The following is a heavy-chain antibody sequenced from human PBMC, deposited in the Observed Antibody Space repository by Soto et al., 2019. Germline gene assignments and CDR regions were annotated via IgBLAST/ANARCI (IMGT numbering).Heavy chain of an antibody. D-gene: IGHD4-17*01. CDR2: IYSGGST. J-gene: IGHJ4*02. CDR3: ARDSLGDYQGFDY. V-gene: IGHV3-66*01. CDR1: GFTVSSNY. Sequence: GGSLRLSCAASGFTVSSNYMSWVRQAPGKGLEWVSVIYSGGSTYYADSVKGRFTISRDNSKNTLYLQMNSLRAEDTAVYYCARDSLGDYQGFDYWSQGTLVTVSS.